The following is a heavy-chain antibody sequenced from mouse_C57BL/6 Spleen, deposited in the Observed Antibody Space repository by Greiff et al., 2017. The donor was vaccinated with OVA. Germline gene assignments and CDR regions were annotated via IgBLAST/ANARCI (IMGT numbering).Heavy chain of an antibody. D-gene: IGHD2-3*01. Sequence: EVQLQQSGPELVKPGASVKISCKASVYSFTGYYMNWVKQSPEKSLEWIGEINPSTGGTTYNQKFKAKATLTVDKSSSTAYMQLKSLTSEDSAVYDCARGGDGYSGYFDVWGTGTTVTVSS. V-gene: IGHV1-42*01. CDR3: ARGGDGYSGYFDV. J-gene: IGHJ1*03. CDR1: VYSFTGYY. CDR2: INPSTGGT.